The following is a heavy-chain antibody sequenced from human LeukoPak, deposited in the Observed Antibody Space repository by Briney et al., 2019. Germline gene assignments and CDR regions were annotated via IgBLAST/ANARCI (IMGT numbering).Heavy chain of an antibody. D-gene: IGHD3-3*01. CDR3: ARVIMDDFWSGYYDY. CDR2: IYSGGST. J-gene: IGHJ4*02. CDR1: GFTVSSNY. Sequence: GGSLRLSCAASGFTVSSNYMSWVRQAPGKGLEWFSVIYSGGSTYYADSVKGRFTISRDNSKNTLYLQMNSLRAEDTAVYYCARVIMDDFWSGYYDYWGQGTLVTVSS. V-gene: IGHV3-66*02.